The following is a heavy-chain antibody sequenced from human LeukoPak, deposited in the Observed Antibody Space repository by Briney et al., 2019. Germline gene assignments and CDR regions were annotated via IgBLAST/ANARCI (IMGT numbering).Heavy chain of an antibody. CDR3: AKDKGGEYYDRTLSN. D-gene: IGHD3-22*01. V-gene: IGHV3-9*01. J-gene: IGHJ4*02. CDR2: INRNGGEM. Sequence: PGGSLRLSCAASGFTVSSNYMSWVRQAPGKGLEWVSGINRNGGEMGFVDSVKGRFSISRDNAKNSLYLQMNSLRPEDTGLYYCAKDKGGEYYDRTLSNWGQGTLVTVSS. CDR1: GFTVSSNY.